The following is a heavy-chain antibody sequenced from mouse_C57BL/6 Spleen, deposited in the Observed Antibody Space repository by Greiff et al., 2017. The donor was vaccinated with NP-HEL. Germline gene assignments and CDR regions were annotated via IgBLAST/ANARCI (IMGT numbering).Heavy chain of an antibody. Sequence: VQLQQPGAELVKPGASVKMSCKASGYTFTSYWITWVKQRPGQGLEWIGDIYPGSGSTNYNEKFKSKATLTVDTSSSTAYMQLSSLTSEDSAVYYCARESYYGSSHYFDYWGQGTTLTDSS. D-gene: IGHD1-1*01. CDR2: IYPGSGST. CDR3: ARESYYGSSHYFDY. V-gene: IGHV1-55*01. J-gene: IGHJ2*01. CDR1: GYTFTSYW.